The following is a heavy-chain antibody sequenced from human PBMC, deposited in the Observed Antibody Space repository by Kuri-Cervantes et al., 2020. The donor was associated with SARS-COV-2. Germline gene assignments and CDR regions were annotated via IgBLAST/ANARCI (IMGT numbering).Heavy chain of an antibody. CDR1: GGSISSGGYY. V-gene: IGHV4-31*03. CDR3: ARAKRITIFGVVSSFDY. Sequence: SETLSLTCTVSGGSISSGGYYWSWIRQHPGKGLEWIGYIYYSGSTYYNPSLKCRVTISVDTSKNQFSLKLSSVTAADTAVYYCARAKRITIFGVVSSFDYWGQGTLVTVSS. CDR2: IYYSGST. J-gene: IGHJ4*02. D-gene: IGHD3-3*01.